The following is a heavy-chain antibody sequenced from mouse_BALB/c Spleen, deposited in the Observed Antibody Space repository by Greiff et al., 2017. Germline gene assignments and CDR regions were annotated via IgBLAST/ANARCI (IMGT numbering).Heavy chain of an antibody. CDR2: ISSGGST. V-gene: IGHV5-6-5*01. D-gene: IGHD1-1*02. CDR3: ARMRWDY. J-gene: IGHJ2*01. CDR1: GFTFSSYA. Sequence: EVMLVESGGGLVKPGGSLKLSCAASGFTFSSYAMSWVRQTPEKRLEWVASISSGGSTYYPDSVKGRFTISRDNARNILYLQMSSLRSEDTAMYYCARMRWDYWGQGTTLTVSS.